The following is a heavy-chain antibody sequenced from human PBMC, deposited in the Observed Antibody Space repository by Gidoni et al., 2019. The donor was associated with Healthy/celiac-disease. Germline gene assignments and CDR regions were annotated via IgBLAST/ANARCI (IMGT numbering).Heavy chain of an antibody. V-gene: IGHV4-59*01. D-gene: IGHD3-22*01. CDR3: AEYSSGSGPAMSFDI. CDR2: ST. Sequence: STNYNPSLKSRVTISVDTSKNQFSLKLSSVTAADTAVYYCAEYSSGSGPAMSFDIWGQGTMVTVSS. J-gene: IGHJ3*02.